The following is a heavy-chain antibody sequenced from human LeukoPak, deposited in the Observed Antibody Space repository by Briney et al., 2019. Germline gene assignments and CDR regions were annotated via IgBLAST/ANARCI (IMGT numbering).Heavy chain of an antibody. CDR2: INPSGGST. D-gene: IGHD1-14*01. V-gene: IGHV1-46*01. CDR3: ARAEPVVGGYFDY. Sequence: GRSLRLSCAASGFTFSSYGMHWVRQAPGQGLEWMGIINPSGGSTGYAQKFQGRVTMTRDTSTSTVYMELSSLRSEDTAVYYCARAEPVVGGYFDYWGQGTLVTVSS. J-gene: IGHJ4*02. CDR1: GFTFSSYG.